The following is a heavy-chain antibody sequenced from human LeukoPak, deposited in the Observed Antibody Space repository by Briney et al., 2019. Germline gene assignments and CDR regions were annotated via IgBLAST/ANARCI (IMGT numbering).Heavy chain of an antibody. J-gene: IGHJ5*02. CDR2: ISGSGGST. V-gene: IGHV3-23*01. CDR1: GFTFSSYA. CDR3: AKFPPIYCSGGSCPHWFGP. Sequence: GGSLRLSCAASGFTFSSYAMSWVRQAPGEGLEWVSAISGSGGSTYYADSVKGRFTISRDNSKNTLYLQMNSLRAEDTAVYYCAKFPPIYCSGGSCPHWFGPWGQGTLVTVSS. D-gene: IGHD2-15*01.